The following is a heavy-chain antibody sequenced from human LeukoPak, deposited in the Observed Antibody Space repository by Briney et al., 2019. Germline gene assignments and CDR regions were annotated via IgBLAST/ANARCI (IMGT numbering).Heavy chain of an antibody. CDR1: GGSFSGYY. Sequence: SETLSLTCAVYGGSFSGYYWSWIRQPPGKGLEWIGEINHSGSTNYNPSLKSRVTISVDTSKNQFSLKLSSVTAADTAVYYCAREEDCSGGICYLGNAFDIWGQGTMVTVSS. V-gene: IGHV4-34*01. J-gene: IGHJ3*02. CDR2: INHSGST. D-gene: IGHD2-15*01. CDR3: AREEDCSGGICYLGNAFDI.